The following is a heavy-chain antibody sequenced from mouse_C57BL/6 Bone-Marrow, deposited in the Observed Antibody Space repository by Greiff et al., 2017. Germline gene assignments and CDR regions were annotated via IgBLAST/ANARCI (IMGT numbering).Heavy chain of an antibody. V-gene: IGHV2-2*01. CDR2: IWSGGST. J-gene: IGHJ3*01. CDR3: ARKGFAY. Sequence: QVQLQQSGPGLVQPSQSLSLTCTVSGFSLTSSGVHWVRQSPGKGLEWLGVIWSGGSTDYNAAFISRLSISKDNSKSQVFFKMNSLQADDTARYYCARKGFAYWGQGTLVTVSA. CDR1: GFSLTSSG.